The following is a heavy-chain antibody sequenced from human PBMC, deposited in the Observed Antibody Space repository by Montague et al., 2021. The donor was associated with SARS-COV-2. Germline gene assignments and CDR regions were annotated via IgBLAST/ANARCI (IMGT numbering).Heavy chain of an antibody. CDR3: ARDFDY. CDR1: GGSISSYY. V-gene: IGHV4-59*13. Sequence: SETLSFTCTVSGGSISSYYWSWIRQPPGKGLEWIGYMYYSGSTNYNPSLKSRVTLSLDTSKNQFSLKLSSVTAADTAVYYCARDFDYWGQGTLVTVSS. CDR2: MYYSGST. J-gene: IGHJ4*02.